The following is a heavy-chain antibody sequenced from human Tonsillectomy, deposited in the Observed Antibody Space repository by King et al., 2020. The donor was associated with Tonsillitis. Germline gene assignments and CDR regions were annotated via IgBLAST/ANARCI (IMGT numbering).Heavy chain of an antibody. V-gene: IGHV1-8*01. D-gene: IGHD6-6*01. J-gene: IGHJ4*02. CDR2: MNPYSGNT. Sequence: QLVQSGAEVKKPGASVKVSCKASGYTFTRYDINWVRQATGQGLEWIGWMNPYSGNTGEAQKFQGRVTMTRKPSISTAYMVLSSLRSEDTAVYYCAIGWQLAPDYWGQGTLVTVSS. CDR3: AIGWQLAPDY. CDR1: GYTFTRYD.